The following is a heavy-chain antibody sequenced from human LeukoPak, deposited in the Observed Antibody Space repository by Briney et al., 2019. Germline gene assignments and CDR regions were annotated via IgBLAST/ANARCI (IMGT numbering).Heavy chain of an antibody. J-gene: IGHJ4*02. D-gene: IGHD3-22*01. CDR2: INPNSGGT. CDR3: ARGVIDITMIVVAIPASPFDY. Sequence: ASVKVSCKASGYTFTGYYMHWVRQAPGQGLEWMGWINPNSGGTNYAQKFQGRVTMTRDTSISTAYMELSRLRSGDTAVYYCARGVIDITMIVVAIPASPFDYWGQGTLVTVSS. CDR1: GYTFTGYY. V-gene: IGHV1-2*02.